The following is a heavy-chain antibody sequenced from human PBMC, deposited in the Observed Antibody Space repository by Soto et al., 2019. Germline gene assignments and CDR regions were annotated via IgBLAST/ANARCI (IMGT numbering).Heavy chain of an antibody. CDR3: ARTRPDYGDNIWAFDY. J-gene: IGHJ4*02. V-gene: IGHV4-31*03. D-gene: IGHD4-17*01. CDR1: GGSIRSGDYY. CDR2: IYYSGNT. Sequence: QVQLQESGPGLVKPSQTLSLTCTVSGGSIRSGDYYWSWIRQPPGGGLEWIGYIYYSGNTYYNPPLKSRVTISVDTSKHQFSLKLTSVTAADTAVYYCARTRPDYGDNIWAFDYWGQGTLVTVSS.